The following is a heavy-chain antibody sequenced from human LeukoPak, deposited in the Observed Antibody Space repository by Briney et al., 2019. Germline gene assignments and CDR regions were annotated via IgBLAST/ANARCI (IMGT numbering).Heavy chain of an antibody. V-gene: IGHV3-23*01. CDR2: ISGSGGNT. J-gene: IGHJ4*02. Sequence: PGGSLRLSCAASGFIFSSYAMSWVRQAPGKGLEWVSGISGSGGNTYKADSVKGRFTISRDNSKNTLYLQMNSLRAEDTAVYYCAKDMRGPGTPDYWGQGTLVTVSS. D-gene: IGHD6-13*01. CDR3: AKDMRGPGTPDY. CDR1: GFIFSSYA.